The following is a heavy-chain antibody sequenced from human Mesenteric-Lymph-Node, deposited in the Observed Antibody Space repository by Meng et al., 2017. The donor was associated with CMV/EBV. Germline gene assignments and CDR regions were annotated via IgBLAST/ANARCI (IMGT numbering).Heavy chain of an antibody. J-gene: IGHJ3*02. CDR1: GGSISSSSYY. Sequence: SETLSLTCTVSGGSISSSSYYWGWIRQPPGKGLEWIGEIYHSGSTNYNPSLKSRVTISVDKSKNQFSLKLSSVTAADTAVYYCARDLFLGVAHDAFDIWGQGTMVTVSS. D-gene: IGHD2-21*01. V-gene: IGHV4-39*07. CDR2: IYHSGST. CDR3: ARDLFLGVAHDAFDI.